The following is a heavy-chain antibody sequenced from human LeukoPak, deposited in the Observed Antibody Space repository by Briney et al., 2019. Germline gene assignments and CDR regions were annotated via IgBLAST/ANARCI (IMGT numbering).Heavy chain of an antibody. Sequence: RAGGSLRLSCAASGFTFSDYYMSWIRQAPGKGLEWVSYISSSGSTIYYADSVKGRFTISRDNAKKSLYLQMNSLRAEDTAVYYCARLKLLWSNYFDYWGQGTLVTVSS. J-gene: IGHJ4*02. V-gene: IGHV3-11*04. CDR1: GFTFSDYY. D-gene: IGHD2-2*01. CDR2: ISSSGSTI. CDR3: ARLKLLWSNYFDY.